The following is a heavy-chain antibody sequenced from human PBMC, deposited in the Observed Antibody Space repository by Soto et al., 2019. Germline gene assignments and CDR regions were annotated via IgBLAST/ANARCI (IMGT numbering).Heavy chain of an antibody. D-gene: IGHD6-13*01. CDR2: IYTSGST. J-gene: IGHJ5*02. Sequence: PSETLSLTCTVSGGSISSYYWSWIRQPAGKGLEWIGRIYTSGSTNYNPFLKSRVTMSVDTSKNQFSLKLSSVTAADTAVYYCAREPGRSSSWLNWFDPWGQGTLVTVS. CDR1: GGSISSYY. CDR3: AREPGRSSSWLNWFDP. V-gene: IGHV4-4*07.